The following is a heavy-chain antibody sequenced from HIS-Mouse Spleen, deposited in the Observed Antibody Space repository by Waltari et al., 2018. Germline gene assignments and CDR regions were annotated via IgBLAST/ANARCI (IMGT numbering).Heavy chain of an antibody. CDR3: AKDKHHAFDY. V-gene: IGHV3-30*18. CDR2: IADDGSNK. CDR1: GFTFSSYG. J-gene: IGHJ4*02. Sequence: QVQLVASGGGVVQPGRSLRLSCASSGFTFSSYGMPWVRQAPGKGLEWVAVIADDGSNKYYADSVKGRFTISRDNSKNTLYLQMNSLRAEDTAVYYCAKDKHHAFDYWGQGTLVTVSS.